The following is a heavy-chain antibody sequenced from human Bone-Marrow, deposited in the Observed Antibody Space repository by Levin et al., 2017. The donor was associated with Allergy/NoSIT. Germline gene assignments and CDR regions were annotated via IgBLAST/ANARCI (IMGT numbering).Heavy chain of an antibody. D-gene: IGHD2-2*01. CDR3: VREIVPGASSDFDY. V-gene: IGHV3-7*03. Sequence: LSLTCAASGFTFSRYWMSWVRQAPGKGLEWVANIKQDGGEKYYVDSVKGRFTISRDNAKNALYLQMNSLRADDTAVYYCVREIVPGASSDFDYWGQGTLVTVSS. CDR2: IKQDGGEK. CDR1: GFTFSRYW. J-gene: IGHJ4*02.